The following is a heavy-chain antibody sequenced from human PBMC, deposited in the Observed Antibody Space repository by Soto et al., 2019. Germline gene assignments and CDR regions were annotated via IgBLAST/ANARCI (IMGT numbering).Heavy chain of an antibody. CDR3: ARHSPDFDWLSQFDY. CDR1: GAPISNFY. D-gene: IGHD3-9*01. J-gene: IGHJ4*02. Sequence: PSETLSLTCSVSGAPISNFYWSWLRQPPGKGLECIVYIHYSGSSNYNPSPKSRVNISIDTSKNQLPLKLSSVTAADTAVYYCARHSPDFDWLSQFDYWGQGTLVTVSS. V-gene: IGHV4-59*08. CDR2: IHYSGSS.